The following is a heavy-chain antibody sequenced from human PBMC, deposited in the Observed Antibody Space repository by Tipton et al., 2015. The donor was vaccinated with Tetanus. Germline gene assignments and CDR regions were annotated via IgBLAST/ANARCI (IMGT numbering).Heavy chain of an antibody. J-gene: IGHJ5*01. CDR1: GGSISGGDYV. CDR3: ARRGEARANWFDS. CDR2: IYSSGSI. V-gene: IGHV4-30-4*01. Sequence: LRLSCTVSGGSISGGDYVWNWIRQPPGKGLEWIGYIYSSGSISYNPSLKSRVTISLDTTKTHFYLNLSSVTAADTAVYYCARRGEARANWFDSWGQGTLVTVSS.